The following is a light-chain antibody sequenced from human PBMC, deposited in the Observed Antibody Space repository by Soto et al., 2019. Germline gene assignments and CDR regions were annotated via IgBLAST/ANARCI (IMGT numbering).Light chain of an antibody. CDR2: GAS. V-gene: IGKV3D-15*01. Sequence: EIVMTQSPGTLSLSPGERATLSCRASQSVSSSYLAGYQQKPGQAPRLLIYGASSRATGIPDRFSGSGSGTDFTLTISSLQSEDFAVYYCQQYNNWPRTFGQGTKVDIK. CDR3: QQYNNWPRT. CDR1: QSVSSSY. J-gene: IGKJ1*01.